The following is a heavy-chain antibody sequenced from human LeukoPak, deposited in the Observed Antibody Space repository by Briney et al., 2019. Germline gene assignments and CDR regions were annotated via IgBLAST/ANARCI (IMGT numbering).Heavy chain of an antibody. J-gene: IGHJ4*02. V-gene: IGHV3-30-3*01. CDR1: GFTVSNY. CDR3: ASWGLAEQWLVGWFDY. CDR2: ISYDGSNR. Sequence: GGSLRLSCAASGFTVSNYMSWVRQAPGKGLEWVAVISYDGSNRYYADSVKGRFTISRDNSKNTLYLEMNSLRVEDTAVYYCASWGLAEQWLVGWFDYLGQGTLVTVSS. D-gene: IGHD6-19*01.